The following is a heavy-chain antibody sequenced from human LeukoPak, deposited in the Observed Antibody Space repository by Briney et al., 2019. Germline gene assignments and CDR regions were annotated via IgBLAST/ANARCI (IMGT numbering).Heavy chain of an antibody. D-gene: IGHD2/OR15-2a*01. CDR1: GFTFSKYA. CDR2: VSGSGGVT. J-gene: IGHJ4*02. CDR3: AKDLSPGHY. Sequence: GGSLRLSCGASGFTFSKYAMSWVRQAPGKGLEWASGVSGSGGVTYYADSVKGRFTISRDNSKNTLHLQMNSLRAGDTAVYFCAKDLSPGHYWGQGTLVTVSS. V-gene: IGHV3-23*01.